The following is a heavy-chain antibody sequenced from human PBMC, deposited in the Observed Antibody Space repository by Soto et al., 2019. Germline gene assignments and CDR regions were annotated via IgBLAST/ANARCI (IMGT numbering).Heavy chain of an antibody. CDR2: ISYRENT. J-gene: IGHJ5*02. V-gene: IGHV4-61*01. D-gene: IGHD3-10*01. CDR3: ARNQGFLRVFDP. CDR1: GVSVNITNND. Sequence: SETLSLTCSVSGVSVNITNNDWSWIRQPPGKGLEWIGYISYRENTNYNSSLKSRVSISVDKSRNQFSMKLRSVTAADTAIYDCARNQGFLRVFDPWSQGTLVTVSS.